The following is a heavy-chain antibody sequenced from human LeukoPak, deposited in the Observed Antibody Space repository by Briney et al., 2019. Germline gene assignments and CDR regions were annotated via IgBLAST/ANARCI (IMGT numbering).Heavy chain of an antibody. Sequence: ASVKVSCKASGGTFSSYAISWVRQAPGQGLEWMGWISAYNGNTNYAEKFQGRVTMTTDTSTSTAYMELRSLRSDDTAVFYCARSSVAWSYYFDYWGQGILVTVSS. D-gene: IGHD3-3*01. J-gene: IGHJ4*02. CDR2: ISAYNGNT. CDR1: GGTFSSYA. CDR3: ARSSVAWSYYFDY. V-gene: IGHV1-18*01.